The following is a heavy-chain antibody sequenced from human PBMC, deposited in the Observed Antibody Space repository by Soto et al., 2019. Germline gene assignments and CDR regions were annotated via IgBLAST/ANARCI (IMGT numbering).Heavy chain of an antibody. J-gene: IGHJ6*02. V-gene: IGHV1-69*12. CDR3: ARKIHYDFWSGPYYYGMDV. Sequence: QVQLVQSGAEVKKPGSSVKVSCKASGGTFSSYAISWVRQAPGQGLEWMGGIIPIFGTANYAQKFQGRVTITADEXXSXAXKELSSLRSEDTAVYYCARKIHYDFWSGPYYYGMDVWGQGTTVTVSS. CDR2: IIPIFGTA. CDR1: GGTFSSYA. D-gene: IGHD3-3*01.